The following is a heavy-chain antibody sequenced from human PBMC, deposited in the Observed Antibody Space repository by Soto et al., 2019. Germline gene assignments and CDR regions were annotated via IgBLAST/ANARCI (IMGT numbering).Heavy chain of an antibody. CDR1: WYTLTGHY. J-gene: IGHJ6*02. V-gene: IGHV1-2*04. Sequence: GAPVEVSRKASWYTLTGHYMHWVRQAPGQGLEWMGWINPNSGGTNYAQKFQGWVTMTRDTSISTAYMELSRLRSDDTAVYYCARDPGPGIAVAGTDYYYYGMDVWG. D-gene: IGHD6-19*01. CDR3: ARDPGPGIAVAGTDYYYYGMDV. CDR2: INPNSGGT.